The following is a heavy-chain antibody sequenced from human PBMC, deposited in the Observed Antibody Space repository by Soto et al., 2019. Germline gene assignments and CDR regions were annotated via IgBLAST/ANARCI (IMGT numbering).Heavy chain of an antibody. J-gene: IGHJ4*02. CDR3: ARHGYNYGGGYFDY. CDR2: IYSGGST. CDR1: GVTVSSNY. Sequence: EVQLVESGGGLVQPGGSLRLSCAASGVTVSSNYMSWVRQAPGKGLEWVSVIYSGGSTYYADSVKGRFTMSRDNSKNTLYLQMNSLRAEDTAVYYCARHGYNYGGGYFDYWGQGTLVTVSS. V-gene: IGHV3-66*04. D-gene: IGHD5-18*01.